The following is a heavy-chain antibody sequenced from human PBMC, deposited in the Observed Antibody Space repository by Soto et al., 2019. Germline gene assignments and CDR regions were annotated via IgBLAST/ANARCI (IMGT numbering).Heavy chain of an antibody. J-gene: IGHJ4*02. V-gene: IGHV4-31*03. Sequence: QVQLQESGPGLVKPSQTLSLTCTVSGGSISSGGYYWSWIRQHPGKGLEWIGYIYYSGSTYYNPSLKSRVTISVDTSKNHFSLKLSAVTAADTAVYYCARDGPSLWFGELSHFDYWGQGTLVTVSS. D-gene: IGHD3-10*01. CDR2: IYYSGST. CDR3: ARDGPSLWFGELSHFDY. CDR1: GGSISSGGYY.